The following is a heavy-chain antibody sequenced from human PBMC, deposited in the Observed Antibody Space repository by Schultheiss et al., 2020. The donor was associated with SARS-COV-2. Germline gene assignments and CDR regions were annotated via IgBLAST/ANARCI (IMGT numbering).Heavy chain of an antibody. V-gene: IGHV3-23*01. CDR1: GFTFSSYA. D-gene: IGHD6-13*01. Sequence: GGPLRLSCAASGFTFSSYAMSWVRQAPGKGLEWVSAISGSGGSTYYADSVKGRFTISRDNSKNTLYLQMNSLRAEDTAVYYCAKDHSGIAAAGTYDYWGQGTLVTVSS. CDR2: ISGSGGST. CDR3: AKDHSGIAAAGTYDY. J-gene: IGHJ4*02.